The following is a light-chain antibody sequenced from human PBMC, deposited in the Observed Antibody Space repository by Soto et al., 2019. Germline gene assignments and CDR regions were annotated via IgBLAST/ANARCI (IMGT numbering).Light chain of an antibody. Sequence: DLQLTQSPSFLSASVGDRVTITCRASQGISSYLAWYQQKPGKAPKLLIYAASTLQSGVPSRFSGSGSRTEFTLTISSLQPEDFATYYCQQLNSYPLFGQGTRLEIK. V-gene: IGKV1-9*01. CDR2: AAS. CDR1: QGISSY. CDR3: QQLNSYPL. J-gene: IGKJ5*01.